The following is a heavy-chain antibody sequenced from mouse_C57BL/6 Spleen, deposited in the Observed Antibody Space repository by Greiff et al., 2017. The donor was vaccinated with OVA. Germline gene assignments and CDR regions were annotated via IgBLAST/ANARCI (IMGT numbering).Heavy chain of an antibody. CDR1: GFTFSSYG. Sequence: EVQLVESGGDLVKPGGSLKLSCAASGFTFSSYGMSWVRQTPDKRLEWVATIRSGGSYTYYTDSVKGRFTISRDNAKNTLYRQMSSLKSEDTAMYCCARQDYGGAMDYWGQGTSVTVSA. CDR2: IRSGGSYT. CDR3: ARQDYGGAMDY. V-gene: IGHV5-6*01. J-gene: IGHJ4*01. D-gene: IGHD1-1*01.